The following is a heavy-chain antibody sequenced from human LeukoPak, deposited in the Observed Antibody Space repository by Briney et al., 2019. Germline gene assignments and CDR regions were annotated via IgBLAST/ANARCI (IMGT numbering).Heavy chain of an antibody. V-gene: IGHV3-20*04. CDR2: INWNGGST. Sequence: GGSLRLSCAAFGFTVSSNYMSWVRQAPGKGLEWVSGINWNGGSTGYADSVKGRFTISRDNAKNSLYLQMNSLRAEDTAVYYCAKTYYYGSGSYDYWGQGTLVTVSS. CDR1: GFTVSSNY. J-gene: IGHJ4*02. CDR3: AKTYYYGSGSYDY. D-gene: IGHD3-10*01.